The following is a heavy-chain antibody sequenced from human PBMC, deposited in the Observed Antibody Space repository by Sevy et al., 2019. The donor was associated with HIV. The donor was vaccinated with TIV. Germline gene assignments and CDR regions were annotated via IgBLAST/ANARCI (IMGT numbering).Heavy chain of an antibody. CDR3: ARDFTIFGVVSGIDY. CDR1: GFTFSNYA. CDR2: ISDDSRYI. Sequence: GGSLRLSCAASGFTFSNYAMHWVRQAPGKGLEWLSSISDDSRYIYYSDSVKGRFTISRANAKNLLFLQMNNLRVEDTAIYYCARDFTIFGVVSGIDYWGQGNLVTVSS. J-gene: IGHJ4*01. V-gene: IGHV3-21*04. D-gene: IGHD3-3*01.